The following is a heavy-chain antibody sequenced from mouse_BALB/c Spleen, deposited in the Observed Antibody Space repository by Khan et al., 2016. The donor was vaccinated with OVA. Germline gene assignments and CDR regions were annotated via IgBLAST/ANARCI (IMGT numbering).Heavy chain of an antibody. CDR3: ARDGSLYNYARDY. D-gene: IGHD2-3*01. Sequence: EVQLQESGPGLVKPSQSLSLTCTVTGYSITSDYAWNWIRQFPGNKLEWMGYISSSGSTNYNPALKSRISITRDTSKNQFFLQLHSVAAEDTATYYSARDGSLYNYARDYWGQGTSVTVSS. V-gene: IGHV3-2*02. J-gene: IGHJ4*01. CDR1: GYSITSDYA. CDR2: ISSSGST.